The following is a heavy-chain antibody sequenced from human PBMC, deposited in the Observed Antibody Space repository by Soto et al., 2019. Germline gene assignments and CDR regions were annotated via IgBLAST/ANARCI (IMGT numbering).Heavy chain of an antibody. J-gene: IGHJ5*02. Sequence: QTPGKWLEFIGSMYYSGSSYYNPSLKSRLTISVDTSKNQFTLKLISVTAADTSVYSCAVVASTVNLFDPWGEGALVTVSS. V-gene: IGHV4-39*01. D-gene: IGHD2-15*01. CDR2: MYYSGSS. CDR3: AVVASTVNLFDP.